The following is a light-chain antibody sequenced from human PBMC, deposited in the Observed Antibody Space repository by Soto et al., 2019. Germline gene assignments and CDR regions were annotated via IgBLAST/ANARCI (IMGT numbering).Light chain of an antibody. CDR2: DAS. Sequence: DIQMTQSPSTLSASVGDRVAITCRARQSISSWLACYQQKPGKAPKLLIYDASSLESGVPSRFSGSGSGTEFTLTISSLQPDDFATYYCQQYNSYSPETFGQGTKVDI. V-gene: IGKV1-5*01. CDR1: QSISSW. CDR3: QQYNSYSPET. J-gene: IGKJ1*01.